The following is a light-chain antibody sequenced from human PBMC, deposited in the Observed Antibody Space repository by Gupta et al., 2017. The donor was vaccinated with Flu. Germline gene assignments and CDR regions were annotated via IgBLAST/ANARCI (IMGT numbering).Light chain of an antibody. CDR1: QSVLSSSNNKNY. V-gene: IGKV4-1*01. CDR2: WAS. Sequence: DIVMTQSPDSLAVSLGERATINCKSSQSVLSSSNNKNYLAWYQQRPGQPPKLLIYWASIRQSGVPDRFSGSGSGTDFTLTISSLQAKDVAAYFCQQYYTSPPWTFGQGTKVEIK. CDR3: QQYYTSPPWT. J-gene: IGKJ1*01.